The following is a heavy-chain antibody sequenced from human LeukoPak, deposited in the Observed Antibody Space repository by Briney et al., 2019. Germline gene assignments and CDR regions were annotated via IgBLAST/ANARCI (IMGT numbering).Heavy chain of an antibody. Sequence: SVKVSCKASGGTFSSYAISWVRQAPGQGLEWMGGIIPIFGTANYAQKFQGRVTITTDESTSTAYMELSSLRSEDTAVYYCARAAPGGDYAFDYWGQGTLVTVSS. D-gene: IGHD4-17*01. CDR2: IIPIFGTA. V-gene: IGHV1-69*05. CDR1: GGTFSSYA. J-gene: IGHJ4*02. CDR3: ARAAPGGDYAFDY.